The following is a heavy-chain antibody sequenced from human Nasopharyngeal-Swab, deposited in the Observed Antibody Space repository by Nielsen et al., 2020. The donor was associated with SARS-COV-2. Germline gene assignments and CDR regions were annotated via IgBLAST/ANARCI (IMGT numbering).Heavy chain of an antibody. CDR1: GYIFSSYP. J-gene: IGHJ6*03. CDR2: INAGNGDT. D-gene: IGHD6-19*01. Sequence: ASVKVSCKASGYIFSSYPMHWVRQAPGQGLEWMGWINAGNGDTKYSQNFQGRLTITRDTFARTAYMEVSSLRSEDTAVYYCARDSSPDYYYYYMDVWGKGTTVTVSS. CDR3: ARDSSPDYYYYYMDV. V-gene: IGHV1-3*01.